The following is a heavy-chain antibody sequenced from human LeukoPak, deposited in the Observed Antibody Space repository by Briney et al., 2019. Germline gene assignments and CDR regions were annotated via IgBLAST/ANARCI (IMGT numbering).Heavy chain of an antibody. CDR3: TTKTASGTGGTFYYYYGMDV. V-gene: IGHV3-15*01. J-gene: IGHJ6*02. CDR2: IKSRTDGGTK. Sequence: GGSLRLSCAASGFTFSNAWMSWVRQAPGKGLEWVGRIKSRTDGGTKDYAAPVKGRFTISRDDSKNTLYLQMNTLRAEDTAVYFCTTKTASGTGGTFYYYYGMDVWGQGTTVTVSS. D-gene: IGHD2-8*02. CDR1: GFTFSNAW.